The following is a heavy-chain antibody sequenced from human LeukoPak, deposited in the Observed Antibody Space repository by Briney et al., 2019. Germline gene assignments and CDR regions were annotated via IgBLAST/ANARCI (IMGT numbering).Heavy chain of an antibody. J-gene: IGHJ4*02. Sequence: AASVKVSFTASGYTFTIYGISWVRQAPGQGHELMGWISAYNGNTNYAQKLQGRVTITTDTSTSTAYMELRSLRSDDTAVYYCARQYVWGSYRHPDYWGQGTLVTVSS. CDR1: GYTFTIYG. CDR3: ARQYVWGSYRHPDY. D-gene: IGHD3-16*02. CDR2: ISAYNGNT. V-gene: IGHV1-18*01.